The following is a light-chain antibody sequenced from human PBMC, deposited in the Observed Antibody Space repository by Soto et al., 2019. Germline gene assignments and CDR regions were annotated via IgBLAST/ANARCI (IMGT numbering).Light chain of an antibody. J-gene: IGLJ3*02. CDR1: SSNIGAGYD. Sequence: QSVLTQPPSVSGAPGQRVTISCTGSSSNIGAGYDVHWYQQLPGTAPKLLIHGNSNRPSGVPDRFSGSKSGTSASLAITGLQAEDEADYYCQSYDSSLNGGVFGGGTKLTVL. V-gene: IGLV1-40*01. CDR2: GNS. CDR3: QSYDSSLNGGV.